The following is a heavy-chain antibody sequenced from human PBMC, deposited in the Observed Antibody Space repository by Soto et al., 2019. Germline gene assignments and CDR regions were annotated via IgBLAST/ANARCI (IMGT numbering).Heavy chain of an antibody. D-gene: IGHD2-2*01. J-gene: IGHJ4*02. V-gene: IGHV3-23*01. CDR2: ISGSGAYT. CDR3: ARDRHPYSTKYYFDY. Sequence: GGSLRLSCAASGFAFSTYAMNWVRQPPGKGLEWVSSISGSGAYTYYADSVQGRFTISRDNSKNTLNLQMNSLRAEDTAVYYCARDRHPYSTKYYFDYWGQGTLVTVSS. CDR1: GFAFSTYA.